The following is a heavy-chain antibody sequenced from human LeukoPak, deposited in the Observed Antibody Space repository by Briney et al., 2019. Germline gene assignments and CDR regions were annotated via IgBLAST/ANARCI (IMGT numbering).Heavy chain of an antibody. CDR1: GFTFDDYA. CDR2: ISWDGGST. D-gene: IGHD6-13*01. V-gene: IGHV3-43D*03. CDR3: AKAAIRYTSRWNNFDY. J-gene: IGHJ4*02. Sequence: GGSLRLSCAASGFTFDDYAMHWVRQAPGKGLEWVSLISWDGGSTYYVDSVKGRFTISRDNSKNSLYLQMNSLRAEDSAFYYCAKAAIRYTSRWNNFDYWGQGTLVTVSS.